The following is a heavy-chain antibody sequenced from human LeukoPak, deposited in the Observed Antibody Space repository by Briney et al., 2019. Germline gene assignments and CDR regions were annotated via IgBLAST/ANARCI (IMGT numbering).Heavy chain of an antibody. V-gene: IGHV4-34*01. CDR1: GGSSSGYY. J-gene: IGHJ4*02. Sequence: PSETLSLTCAVYGGSSSGYYWSWIRQPPGKGLEWIGEINHSGSTNYNPSLKSRVTMSVDTSKNQFSLKLSSVTAADTAVYYCARDLSYDSSGVWGQGTLVTVSS. CDR3: ARDLSYDSSGV. CDR2: INHSGST. D-gene: IGHD3-22*01.